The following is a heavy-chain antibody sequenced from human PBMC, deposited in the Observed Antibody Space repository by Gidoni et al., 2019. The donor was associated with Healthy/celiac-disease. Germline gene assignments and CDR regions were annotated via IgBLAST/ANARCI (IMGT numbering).Heavy chain of an antibody. CDR2: IYSGGST. Sequence: EVQLVESGGGLIQPGGSLRLSWAASGFTVSSNYMSWVRQAPGKGLEWVSVIYSGGSTYYADSVKGRFTISRDNSKNTLYLQMNSLRAEDTAVYYCARVNYGDYAFYWYFDLWGRGTLVTVSS. J-gene: IGHJ2*01. CDR3: ARVNYGDYAFYWYFDL. CDR1: GFTVSSNY. D-gene: IGHD4-17*01. V-gene: IGHV3-53*01.